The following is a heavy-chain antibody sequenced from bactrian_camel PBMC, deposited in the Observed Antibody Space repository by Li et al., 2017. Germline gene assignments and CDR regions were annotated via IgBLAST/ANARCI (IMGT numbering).Heavy chain of an antibody. CDR3: GADWRDCATLDGTRNSWDY. J-gene: IGHJ4*01. CDR1: VNSNNLNC. V-gene: IGHV3S54*01. CDR2: HYTGGSSP. D-gene: IGHD1*01. Sequence: QLVESGGGLVQAGGSLNLSCAATVNSNNLNCMGWFRQAPGKEREAVAWHYTGGSSPYYAGSVKGRLTVSRDNAKKALYLQMNSLELEDTAIYYCGADWRDCATLDGTRNSWDYRSQGTQVTVS.